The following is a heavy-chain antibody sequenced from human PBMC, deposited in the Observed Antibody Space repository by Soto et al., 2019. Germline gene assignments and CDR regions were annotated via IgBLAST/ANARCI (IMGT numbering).Heavy chain of an antibody. V-gene: IGHV4-59*01. D-gene: IGHD3-16*01. CDR1: GGSISSYY. CDR2: IYYSGST. Sequence: SETLSLTCTVSGGSISSYYWSWIRQPPGKGLEWIGYIYYSGSTNYNPSLKSRVTISVDTSKNQFSLKLSSVTAADTAVYYCARAPPKSLGPFDYWGQGTLVTVSS. CDR3: ARAPPKSLGPFDY. J-gene: IGHJ4*02.